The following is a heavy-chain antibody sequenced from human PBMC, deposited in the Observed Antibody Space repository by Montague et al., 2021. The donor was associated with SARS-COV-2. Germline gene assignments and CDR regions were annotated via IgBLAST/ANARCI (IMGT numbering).Heavy chain of an antibody. V-gene: IGHV4-39*07. D-gene: IGHD5-12*01. CDR2: IHVTGTT. CDR3: ARDRNDGYDRFFDY. J-gene: IGHJ4*02. CDR1: DASISTSNY. Sequence: SETLSLTCSVSDASISTSNYWGWLRQTPGKGLEWIASIHVTGTTYYKPSLKSRVTISVDTSKNQFSLKLTSLTAADTAIYFCARDRNDGYDRFFDYWGRGTLVTVSP.